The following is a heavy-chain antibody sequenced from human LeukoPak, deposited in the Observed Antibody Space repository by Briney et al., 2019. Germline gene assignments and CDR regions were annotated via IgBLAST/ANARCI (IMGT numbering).Heavy chain of an antibody. J-gene: IGHJ6*03. CDR2: ITSGDFV. CDR3: ARGGFNMVRGVIIPSTSYYYYMDI. V-gene: IGHV3-21*01. Sequence: GGSLRLSCAVSGFTFSAYSMNWVRQAPGKGLEWVSSITSGDFVYFADSLKGRFTISRDNAKSSLYLQMNSLRGEDTAVYYCARGGFNMVRGVIIPSTSYYYYMDIWGKGTTVTVSS. D-gene: IGHD3-10*01. CDR1: GFTFSAYS.